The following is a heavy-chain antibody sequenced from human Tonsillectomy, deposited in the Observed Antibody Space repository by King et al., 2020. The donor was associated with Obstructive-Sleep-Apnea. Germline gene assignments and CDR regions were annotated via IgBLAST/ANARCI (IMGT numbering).Heavy chain of an antibody. V-gene: IGHV3-7*01. CDR1: GFTFSSYW. J-gene: IGHJ5*02. Sequence: VQLVESGGGLVQPGGSLRLSCAASGFTFSSYWMSWVRQAPGKGLEWVANIKEDGSEKYYVDSVKGRFTISRDNAKNSLYLQMNSLRADDTAVYYCARAVASHWFDPWGQGTLVTVSS. CDR2: IKEDGSEK. CDR3: ARAVASHWFDP.